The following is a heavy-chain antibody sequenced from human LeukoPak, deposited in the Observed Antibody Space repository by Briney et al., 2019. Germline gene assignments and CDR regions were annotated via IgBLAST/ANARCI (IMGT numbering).Heavy chain of an antibody. J-gene: IGHJ3*02. Sequence: SETLSITCTASGGSISSYYWSWIRQPPGKGLEWIGYIYYSGSTNYNPSLKSRVTISVDTSKNQFSLKLSSVTAADTAVYYCARRPRYYYDSSGYSNDAFDIWGQGTMVTVSS. CDR3: ARRPRYYYDSSGYSNDAFDI. V-gene: IGHV4-59*08. CDR1: GGSISSYY. CDR2: IYYSGST. D-gene: IGHD3-22*01.